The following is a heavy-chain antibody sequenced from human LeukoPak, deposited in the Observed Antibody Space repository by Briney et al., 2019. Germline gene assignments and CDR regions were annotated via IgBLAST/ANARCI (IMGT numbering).Heavy chain of an antibody. CDR1: GGSISSYY. D-gene: IGHD6-6*01. Sequence: SETLSLTCTVSGGSISSYYWSWIRQPPGKGLEWIGYIYTSGSTNYNPSLKSRVTISVDTSKNQFSLKLSSVTAADTAVYYCASKGGPGAARGDYYYYMDDWGKGTTVTVSS. J-gene: IGHJ6*03. CDR3: ASKGGPGAARGDYYYYMDD. CDR2: IYTSGST. V-gene: IGHV4-4*09.